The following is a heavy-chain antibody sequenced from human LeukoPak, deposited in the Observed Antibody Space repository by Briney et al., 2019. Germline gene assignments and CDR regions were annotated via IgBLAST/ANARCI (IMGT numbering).Heavy chain of an antibody. D-gene: IGHD1-26*01. Sequence: SETLSLTCTVSGGSISSSSYYWGWIRQPPGKGLEWIGSIYYSGSTYYNPSLKSRVTISVDTSKNQFSLKLSSVTAADTAVYYCARAKWERTAYYFDSWGQGTLVTVSS. J-gene: IGHJ4*02. CDR1: GGSISSSSYY. CDR2: IYYSGST. CDR3: ARAKWERTAYYFDS. V-gene: IGHV4-39*01.